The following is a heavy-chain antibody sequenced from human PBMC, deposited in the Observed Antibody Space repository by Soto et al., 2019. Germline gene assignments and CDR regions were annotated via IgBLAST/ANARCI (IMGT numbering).Heavy chain of an antibody. CDR1: GSSINSGGYY. J-gene: IGHJ4*02. V-gene: IGHV4-31*03. Sequence: TLSLTCTVAGSSINSGGYYWSWIRQLPGKGLEWIGYIYFSGSTYYNPSLESRVTISLDTSQNQFSLKLSSVTAEDTAVYYCAKVFSPEGGNYFDYWGQGTLVTVSS. CDR3: AKVFSPEGGNYFDY. CDR2: IYFSGST.